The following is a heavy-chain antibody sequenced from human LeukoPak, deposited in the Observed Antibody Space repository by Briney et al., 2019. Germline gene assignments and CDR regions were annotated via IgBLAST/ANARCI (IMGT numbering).Heavy chain of an antibody. V-gene: IGHV1-2*02. J-gene: IGHJ4*02. D-gene: IGHD3-22*01. CDR1: GYTFTGYY. CDR3: ARDSEYDSSGYDY. CDR2: INPNSGGT. Sequence: EASVKVSCKASGYTFTGYYMHWVRQAPGQGLEWMGWINPNSGGTNYAQKFQGRVTMTRDTSISTAYMELSRLRSDDTAVYYCARDSEYDSSGYDYWGQGTLVTVSS.